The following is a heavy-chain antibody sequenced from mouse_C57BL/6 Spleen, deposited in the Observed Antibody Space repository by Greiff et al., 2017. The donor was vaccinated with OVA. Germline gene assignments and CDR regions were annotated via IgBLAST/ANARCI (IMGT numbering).Heavy chain of an antibody. V-gene: IGHV14-3*01. D-gene: IGHD1-1*01. Sequence: EVNVVESVAELVRPGASVKLSCTASGFNIKNTYMHWVKQRPEQGLEWIGRIDPANGNTKYAPKFPGKATITADTSSNTAYLQLSSLTSEDTAIYYCARGPYYGSSYGAMDYWGQGTSVTVSS. CDR1: GFNIKNTY. CDR3: ARGPYYGSSYGAMDY. CDR2: IDPANGNT. J-gene: IGHJ4*01.